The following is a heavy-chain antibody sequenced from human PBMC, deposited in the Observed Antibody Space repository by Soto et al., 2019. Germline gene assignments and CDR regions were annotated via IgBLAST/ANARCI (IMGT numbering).Heavy chain of an antibody. CDR1: GFTFSNYA. J-gene: IGHJ4*02. CDR2: IGGSGVST. D-gene: IGHD1-1*01. CDR3: AKDRRLLILYHFDS. Sequence: GGSLRLSCAGSGFTFSNYAMSWVRQAPGKGLEWVSAIGGSGVSTYYADSVKGRFTISRDNSKNTLYLQMNSLRAEDTAFYSCAKDRRLLILYHFDSWGQGTLVTVS. V-gene: IGHV3-23*01.